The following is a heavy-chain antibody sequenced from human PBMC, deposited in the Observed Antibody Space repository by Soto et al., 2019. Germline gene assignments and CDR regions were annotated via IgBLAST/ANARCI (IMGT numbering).Heavy chain of an antibody. J-gene: IGHJ5*02. CDR2: ISGYNGDT. CDR3: ARDTSNTSGYRIWFDL. D-gene: IGHD6-19*01. CDR1: GYTFTSHG. V-gene: IGHV1-18*04. Sequence: QVQLVHSRGGVKKPGASVKVSCKASGYTFTSHGISWVRQAPGQGLEWMGWISGYNGDTNYAEKFHGRVSMTTDTSTCTAYMTLRSLSPDDTTVYYCARDTSNTSGYRIWFDLWGQGILVTVSS.